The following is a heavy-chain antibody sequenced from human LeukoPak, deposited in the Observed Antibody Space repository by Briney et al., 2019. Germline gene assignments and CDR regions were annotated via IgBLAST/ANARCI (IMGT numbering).Heavy chain of an antibody. Sequence: GGSLRLSCAASGFTLSSYWMSWVRQAPGKGLEWVANIVQDGSDKYYVDSLKGRFSISRDNAKNSLYLHINSLRAEDTAVYYCARDRHMDVWGKGATVTVSS. CDR1: GFTLSSYW. CDR2: IVQDGSDK. CDR3: ARDRHMDV. V-gene: IGHV3-7*01. J-gene: IGHJ6*03.